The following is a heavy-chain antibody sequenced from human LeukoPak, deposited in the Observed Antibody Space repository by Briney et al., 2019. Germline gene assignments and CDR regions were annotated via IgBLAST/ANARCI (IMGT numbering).Heavy chain of an antibody. CDR2: ISGSGGST. CDR1: GFTFSSYA. CDR3: AKDWDHDYGSSSPGWFDP. D-gene: IGHD4-17*01. J-gene: IGHJ5*02. Sequence: GGSLRLSCAASGFTFSSYAMSWVRQAPGKGLEWVSAISGSGGSTYYADSVKGRFTISRGNSKNTLYLQMNSLRAEDTAVYYCAKDWDHDYGSSSPGWFDPWGQGTLVTVSS. V-gene: IGHV3-23*01.